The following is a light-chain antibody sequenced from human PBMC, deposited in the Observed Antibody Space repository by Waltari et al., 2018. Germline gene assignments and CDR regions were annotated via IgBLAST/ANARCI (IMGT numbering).Light chain of an antibody. CDR1: QTIGSY. CDR3: QQRGNWPLT. J-gene: IGKJ4*01. Sequence: EIVFTQSPATLSLSPGERATLSCRASQTIGSYLAWYQQKPGQAPRLLIYDASTRATGIPARFSGSGSETDFILTISSLEPEDFAIYYCQQRGNWPLTFGGGTKVEIK. CDR2: DAS. V-gene: IGKV3-11*01.